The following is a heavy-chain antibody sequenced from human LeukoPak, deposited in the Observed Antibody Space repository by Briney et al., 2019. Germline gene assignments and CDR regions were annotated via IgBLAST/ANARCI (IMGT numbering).Heavy chain of an antibody. J-gene: IGHJ4*02. D-gene: IGHD3-9*01. Sequence: SGGSLKLSCAASGFTFRGSAMRGGRQASGKGLEWVGRIRSKANSYATAYAASVKGRFTISRDDSKSIAYLQMNSLKTEDTAVYYCTRPYYDYLTGYYSDYWGQGTLATVSS. CDR1: GFTFRGSA. V-gene: IGHV3-73*01. CDR3: TRPYYDYLTGYYSDY. CDR2: IRSKANSYAT.